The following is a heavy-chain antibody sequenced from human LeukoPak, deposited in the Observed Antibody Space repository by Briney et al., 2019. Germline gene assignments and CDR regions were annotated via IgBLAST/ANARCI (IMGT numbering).Heavy chain of an antibody. J-gene: IGHJ4*02. D-gene: IGHD1-1*01. Sequence: SETLSLTCAVYGGSFSGYYWSWIRQPPGKGLEWIGEINHSGSTNYNPCLKSRVTISVDTSKNQFSLKLNSVTAADTAVYFCARRAYSAAYWKHFDYWGQGTLVTVSS. V-gene: IGHV4-34*01. CDR1: GGSFSGYY. CDR3: ARRAYSAAYWKHFDY. CDR2: INHSGST.